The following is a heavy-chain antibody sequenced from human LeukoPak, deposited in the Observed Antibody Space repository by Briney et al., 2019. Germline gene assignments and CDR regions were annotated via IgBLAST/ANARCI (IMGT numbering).Heavy chain of an antibody. CDR3: AHSFTPTEYSGSYYFDY. J-gene: IGHJ4*02. V-gene: IGHV2-5*02. CDR2: IYWDDVK. Sequence: ESGPTLFQPTPPLTLTCTFSGFSLSTSGVGVGWIRQPPGKALEWLALIYWDDVKRYSPSLKSRLTITKDTSKNQVVLTMTNMDPVDTATYYCAHSFTPTEYSGSYYFDYWGQGTLVTVSS. D-gene: IGHD1-26*01. CDR1: GFSLSTSGVG.